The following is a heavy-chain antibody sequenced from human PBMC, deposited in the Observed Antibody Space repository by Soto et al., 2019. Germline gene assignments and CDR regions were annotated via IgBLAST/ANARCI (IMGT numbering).Heavy chain of an antibody. CDR1: GGTFSSYA. CDR3: ARHEMATTSWYFDL. J-gene: IGHJ2*01. V-gene: IGHV1-69*12. Sequence: QVQLVQSGAEVKKPGSSVKVSCKASGGTFSSYAISWVRQAPGQGLEWMGGIIPIFGTANYAQKFQGRVTITADESPSTAYMELSGLRSEDTAVYYCARHEMATTSWYFDLWGRGTLVTVSS. D-gene: IGHD1-1*01. CDR2: IIPIFGTA.